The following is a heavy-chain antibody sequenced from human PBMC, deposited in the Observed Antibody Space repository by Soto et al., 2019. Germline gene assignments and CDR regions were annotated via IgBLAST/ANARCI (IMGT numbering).Heavy chain of an antibody. J-gene: IGHJ3*01. CDR2: IYNSGGT. Sequence: QVQLQESGPGLVKPSETLSLTCTVSDVSVSTQYWSWIRQTPGKGLEWLAYIYNSGGTAYNPSLKSRLSVSIDTSKNEFFLRLSSVTAGDTAVYFCARHVTTYNSRNDYDAFDVWGQGTMVTVSS. CDR3: ARHVTTYNSRNDYDAFDV. V-gene: IGHV4-59*08. D-gene: IGHD5-12*01. CDR1: DVSVSTQY.